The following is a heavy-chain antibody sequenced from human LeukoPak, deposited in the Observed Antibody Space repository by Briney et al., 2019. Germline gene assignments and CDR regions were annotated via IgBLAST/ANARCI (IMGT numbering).Heavy chain of an antibody. CDR3: ASGMTTVNWFDP. CDR1: GYTFTSYG. CDR2: ISAYNGNT. V-gene: IGHV1-18*01. J-gene: IGHJ5*02. D-gene: IGHD4-11*01. Sequence: ASVKVSCKASGYTFTSYGISWVRQAPGQGLEWMGWISAYNGNTNYAQKLQGGVTMTTDTSTSTAYMELRSLKSDDTAVYYCASGMTTVNWFDPWGQGTLVTVSS.